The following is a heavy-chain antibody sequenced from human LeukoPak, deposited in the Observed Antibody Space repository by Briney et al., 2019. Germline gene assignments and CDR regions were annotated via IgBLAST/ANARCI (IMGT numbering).Heavy chain of an antibody. CDR1: GFTFSNYW. V-gene: IGHV3-7*05. Sequence: GRSLRLSCVVSGFTFSNYWMSWVRQAPGQGLEWVANINQDGRVKYYLDSVKGRFTISRDNAKNSLYLQMNSLRAEDTAIYYCARDSQASWTYSVDYWGQGTLVTVSS. J-gene: IGHJ4*02. CDR2: INQDGRVK. D-gene: IGHD3-10*01. CDR3: ARDSQASWTYSVDY.